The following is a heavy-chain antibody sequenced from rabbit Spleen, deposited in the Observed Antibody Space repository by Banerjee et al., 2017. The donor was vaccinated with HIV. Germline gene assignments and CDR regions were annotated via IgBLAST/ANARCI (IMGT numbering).Heavy chain of an antibody. CDR2: IYTGSGST. D-gene: IGHD8-1*01. J-gene: IGHJ4*01. Sequence: QEQLEESGGDLVKPEGSLTLTCTASGFSFSSGYWICWVCQAPGKGLEWTGCIYTGSGSTYYASWAKGRFTISKTSSTTVTLQMTSLTVADTATYFCARDAGRGDYIDGVFNLWGQGTLVTVS. CDR1: GFSFSSGYW. CDR3: ARDAGRGDYIDGVFNL. V-gene: IGHV1S45*01.